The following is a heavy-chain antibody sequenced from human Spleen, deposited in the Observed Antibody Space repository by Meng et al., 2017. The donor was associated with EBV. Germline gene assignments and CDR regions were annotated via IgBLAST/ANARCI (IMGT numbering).Heavy chain of an antibody. D-gene: IGHD3-10*01. J-gene: IGHJ4*02. Sequence: HLQLEEYRSGLGQPSQPLSLTCAVSGDSIGSGGYSWSWIRQPPGGGLEWIGSTFDTGSTYYQSSLKGRVSISVDRSKNQFSLKLNSVTPADTAVYYCARGDSFYSGSYFINWGQGSLVTVSS. CDR1: GDSIGSGGYS. CDR3: ARGDSFYSGSYFIN. V-gene: IGHV4-30-2*01. CDR2: TFDTGST.